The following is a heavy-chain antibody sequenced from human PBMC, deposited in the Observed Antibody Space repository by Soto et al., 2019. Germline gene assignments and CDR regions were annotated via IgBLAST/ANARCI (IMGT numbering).Heavy chain of an antibody. CDR1: GYTYSAYF. CDR3: GRDPGTPGRYWDFDI. Sequence: QVQLVQSGAEVKRPGTSVRVSCKTYGYTYSAYFHHWVRQSPGPGPEWLGFVNPKRGGTEYAPKFQGRVTMTRDTLTNTVYMALSWLTADDTAVYFCGRDPGTPGRYWDFDIWGRGTLVTVST. J-gene: IGHJ2*01. D-gene: IGHD3-10*01. V-gene: IGHV1-2*02. CDR2: VNPKRGGT.